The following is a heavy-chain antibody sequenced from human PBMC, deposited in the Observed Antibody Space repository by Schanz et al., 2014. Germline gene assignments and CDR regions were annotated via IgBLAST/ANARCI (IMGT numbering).Heavy chain of an antibody. CDR3: VKTDAGWRFDY. Sequence: VQLVESGGGVVQPGRSVRLSCATSGFTFTTFAMTWVRQAPGKGLEWVSGISDRGDGTNYGDSVRGRFTISRDNSRNTVYLQMNNVGVDDTATYYCVKTDAGWRFDYWGQGTLVIVSS. J-gene: IGHJ4*02. CDR2: ISDRGDGT. V-gene: IGHV3-23*04. CDR1: GFTFTTFA. D-gene: IGHD6-19*01.